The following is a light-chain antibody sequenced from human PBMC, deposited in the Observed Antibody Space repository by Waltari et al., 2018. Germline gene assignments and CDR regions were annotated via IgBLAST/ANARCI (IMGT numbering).Light chain of an antibody. CDR1: QSVASN. CDR2: DAS. Sequence: EKVMTQSPATLSVSPGEVVTLSFRASQSVASNVAWYQHRPGQAPRLLIYDASTRASGIPARFSVSGSGTAFTLTISGLHSEDCALYYCQQYNDYYSFGQGTKLEIK. J-gene: IGKJ2*03. V-gene: IGKV3-15*01. CDR3: QQYNDYYS.